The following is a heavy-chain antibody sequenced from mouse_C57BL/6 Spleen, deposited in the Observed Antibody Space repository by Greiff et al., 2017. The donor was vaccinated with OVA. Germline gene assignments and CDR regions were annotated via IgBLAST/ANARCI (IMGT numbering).Heavy chain of an antibody. CDR3: ARVKFPYYAMDY. V-gene: IGHV1-80*01. Sequence: QVQLKQSGAELVKPGASVKISCKASGYAFSSYWMNWVKQRPGKGLEWIGQIYPGDGDTNYNGKFKGKATLTADKSSSTAYMQLSSLTSEDSAVYFCARVKFPYYAMDYWGQGTSVTVSS. CDR2: IYPGDGDT. J-gene: IGHJ4*01. CDR1: GYAFSSYW.